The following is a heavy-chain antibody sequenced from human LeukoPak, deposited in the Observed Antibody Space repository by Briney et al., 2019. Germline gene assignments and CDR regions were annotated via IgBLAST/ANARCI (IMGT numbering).Heavy chain of an antibody. Sequence: ASVKVSCKTSGYTFTTYGITWVRQAPGQGLEWMGWVSAYNGNTAYAQKFQGGVTVTTDTSTRTAPMDLRSLRSDDTAVYYCAIVDTTVGFDYWGQGTLVTVSS. CDR1: GYTFTTYG. D-gene: IGHD5-18*01. J-gene: IGHJ4*02. CDR3: AIVDTTVGFDY. CDR2: VSAYNGNT. V-gene: IGHV1-18*04.